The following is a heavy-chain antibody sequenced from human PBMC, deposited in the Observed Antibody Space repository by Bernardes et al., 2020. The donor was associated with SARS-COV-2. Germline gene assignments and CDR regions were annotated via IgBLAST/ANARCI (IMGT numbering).Heavy chain of an antibody. CDR3: ARDPRNSSSWYYFDY. J-gene: IGHJ4*02. Sequence: GSLRLSCAASGFTFSSYWMHWVRQAPGKGLVWVSRINCDGSSTRYADSVKGRFTISRDNAKNTLYLQMNSLRAEDTAVYYCARDPRNSSSWYYFDYWGQGTLVTVSS. CDR1: GFTFSSYW. D-gene: IGHD6-13*01. V-gene: IGHV3-74*01. CDR2: INCDGSST.